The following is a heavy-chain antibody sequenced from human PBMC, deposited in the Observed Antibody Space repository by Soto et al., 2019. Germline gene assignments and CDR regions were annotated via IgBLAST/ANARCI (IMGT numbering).Heavy chain of an antibody. CDR2: IYWDDDK. J-gene: IGHJ4*02. Sequence: SGPTLVNPTQTLTLTCTFSGFSLSTSGVGVGWIRQPPGKALEWLALIYWDDDKRYSPSLKSRLTITKDTSKNQVVLTMTNMDPVDTATYYCAHSGAYPQDYDFWSGYYHPNFDYWGQGTLVTVSS. CDR3: AHSGAYPQDYDFWSGYYHPNFDY. CDR1: GFSLSTSGVG. D-gene: IGHD3-3*01. V-gene: IGHV2-5*02.